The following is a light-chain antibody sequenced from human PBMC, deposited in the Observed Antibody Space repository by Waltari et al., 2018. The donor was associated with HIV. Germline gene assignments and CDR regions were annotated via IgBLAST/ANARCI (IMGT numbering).Light chain of an antibody. V-gene: IGLV2-14*01. CDR3: SSYTSSSTSHV. CDR2: EVS. J-gene: IGLJ1*01. CDR1: SGDVGGYNY. Sequence: QSALTQPASVSGSPGQSITISCTGTSGDVGGYNYVSWYQQHPGKAPKLMIYEVSNRPSGVSNRFSGSKSGNTASLTISVLQAEDEADYYCSSYTSSSTSHVFGTGTKVTVL.